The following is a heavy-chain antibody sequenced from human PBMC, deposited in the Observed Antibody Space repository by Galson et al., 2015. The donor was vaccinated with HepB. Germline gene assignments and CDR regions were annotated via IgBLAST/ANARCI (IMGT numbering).Heavy chain of an antibody. V-gene: IGHV6-1*01. Sequence: CAISGDSVSSNSAAWNWIRQFPSRGLEWLGRTYYRSKWYNDYAVSVKSRVTINPDTSKNQFSLQLNSVTPEATAVYYCARGRSGSFDYWGQGTLVTVSS. J-gene: IGHJ4*02. CDR2: TYYRSKWYN. CDR1: GDSVSSNSAA. D-gene: IGHD3-22*01. CDR3: ARGRSGSFDY.